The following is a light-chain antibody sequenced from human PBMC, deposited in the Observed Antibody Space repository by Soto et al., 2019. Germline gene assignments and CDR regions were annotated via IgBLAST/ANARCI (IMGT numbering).Light chain of an antibody. Sequence: QSVLTQPASVSGSPGQSITIPCTGTNNDIGDYNYVSWYQQHPGKAPKLLIYEVYNRPAGVSNRFSGSKSGNTASLTISGLQADDEADYYCLSYAGSYNFVFGSGTKLTVL. CDR2: EVY. CDR3: LSYAGSYNFV. V-gene: IGLV2-14*01. CDR1: NNDIGDYNY. J-gene: IGLJ1*01.